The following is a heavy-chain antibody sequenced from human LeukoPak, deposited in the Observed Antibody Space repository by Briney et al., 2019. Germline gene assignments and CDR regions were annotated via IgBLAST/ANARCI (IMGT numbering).Heavy chain of an antibody. CDR2: IYYSGST. D-gene: IGHD3-22*01. V-gene: IGHV4-31*03. CDR1: GGSISSGDYY. Sequence: TLSLTYTVSGGSISSGDYYWSWIRQHPGKGLEWIGNIYYSGSTYYNPSLKSRVTISVDTSKSQFSLKLSSVTAADTAVYYYAREGYDSSYYYYLDYWGQGTLVTVSS. CDR3: AREGYDSSYYYYLDY. J-gene: IGHJ4*02.